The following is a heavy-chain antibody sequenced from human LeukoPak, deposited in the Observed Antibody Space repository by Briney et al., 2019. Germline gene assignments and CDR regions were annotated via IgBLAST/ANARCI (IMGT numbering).Heavy chain of an antibody. J-gene: IGHJ5*02. CDR2: IYYSGTT. CDR3: ARARDCSSTSCHRWFDP. Sequence: SETLSLTCTVSGGSVSSGSNYWSWLRQPPGKGLDSIGYIYYSGTTNSNPPLKSRVNISVDTSKNQFSLKLSSVTAADTAVYYCARARDCSSTSCHRWFDPWGQGTLVTVSS. D-gene: IGHD2-2*01. CDR1: GGSVSSGSNY. V-gene: IGHV4-61*01.